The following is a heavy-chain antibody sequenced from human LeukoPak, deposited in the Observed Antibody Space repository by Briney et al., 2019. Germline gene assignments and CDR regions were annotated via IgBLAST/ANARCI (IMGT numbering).Heavy chain of an antibody. J-gene: IGHJ4*02. CDR2: ISGSGGST. CDR1: GFTHSSYP. V-gene: IGHV3-23*01. CDR3: AKDLMKYYYDSRGYPGY. Sequence: GGSLRLSCAASGFTHSSYPMIWARQAPGKGLEGVSDISGSGGSTYYTDSVKGRFTSSRDNSKNTLYLQMNSLRAEDTAVYYCAKDLMKYYYDSRGYPGYWGQGTLVTVSS. D-gene: IGHD3-22*01.